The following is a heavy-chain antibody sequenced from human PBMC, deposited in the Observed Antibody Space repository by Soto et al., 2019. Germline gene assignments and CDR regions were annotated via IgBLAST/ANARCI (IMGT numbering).Heavy chain of an antibody. Sequence: QLQLQESGPGLLKPSETLSLTCTVSGGSISSSSYYWGWIRQPPRKGLEWIGSIYYSGSTYYNPPLKSRVTISVDTSKNQFSLKLSSVTAADTAVYYCARQPLEGSGSYYRNWGQGTLVTVSS. V-gene: IGHV4-39*01. CDR2: IYYSGST. CDR3: ARQPLEGSGSYYRN. CDR1: GGSISSSSYY. J-gene: IGHJ4*02. D-gene: IGHD3-10*01.